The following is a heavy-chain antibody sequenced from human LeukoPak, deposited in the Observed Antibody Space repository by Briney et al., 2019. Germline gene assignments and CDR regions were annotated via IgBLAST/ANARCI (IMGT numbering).Heavy chain of an antibody. V-gene: IGHV3-53*01. CDR1: GFTFSSYE. CDR2: IYSGGST. J-gene: IGHJ4*02. Sequence: TGGSLRLSCAASGFTFSSYEMSWVRQAPGKGLEWVSVIYSGGSTYYADSVKGRFTISRDNSKNTLYLQMNSLRAEDTAVYYCARDFTGYYGSGSYCWGQGTLVTVSS. D-gene: IGHD3-10*01. CDR3: ARDFTGYYGSGSYC.